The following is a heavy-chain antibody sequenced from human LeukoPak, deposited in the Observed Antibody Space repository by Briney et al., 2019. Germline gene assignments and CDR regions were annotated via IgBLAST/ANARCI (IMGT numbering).Heavy chain of an antibody. J-gene: IGHJ4*02. CDR3: ARKGLGGELGGFDY. CDR2: INWNGGTT. Sequence: GGSLRLSCAASGFTFSSYSMNWVRQAPGKGLEWVSGINWNGGTTGYADSVKGRFTISRDNAKNSLYLQMHSLRAEDTALYHCARKGLGGELGGFDYWGQGILVTVSS. CDR1: GFTFSSYS. V-gene: IGHV3-20*01. D-gene: IGHD1-26*01.